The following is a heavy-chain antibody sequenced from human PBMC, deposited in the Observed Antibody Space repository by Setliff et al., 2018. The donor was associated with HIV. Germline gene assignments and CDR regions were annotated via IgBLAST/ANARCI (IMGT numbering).Heavy chain of an antibody. J-gene: IGHJ4*02. V-gene: IGHV3-20*04. CDR3: ASHLYGSGSH. CDR2: INWNGGST. D-gene: IGHD3-10*01. CDR1: GFTFDDYG. Sequence: GGSLRLSCVVSGFTFDDYGMSWVRQAPGKGLEWVSGINWNGGSTGYADSVKGRLTISRDNAKNSLYLQMNSLRAEDTALYYCASHLYGSGSHWGQGTLVTVSS.